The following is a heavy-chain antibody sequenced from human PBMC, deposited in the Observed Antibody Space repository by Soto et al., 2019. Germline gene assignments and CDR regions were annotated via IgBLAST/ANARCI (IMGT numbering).Heavy chain of an antibody. Sequence: QVQLQQWGAGLLKPSETLSLTCAVYGGSFSGYYWSWIRQPPGKALEWIGEINHSGSTNYNPSLKSRVTISVDTSKNQFSLKLSSVTAADTAVYYCARGQIVVVVAALYYYYYMDVWGKGTTVTVSS. J-gene: IGHJ6*03. D-gene: IGHD2-15*01. CDR3: ARGQIVVVVAALYYYYYMDV. CDR1: GGSFSGYY. V-gene: IGHV4-34*01. CDR2: INHSGST.